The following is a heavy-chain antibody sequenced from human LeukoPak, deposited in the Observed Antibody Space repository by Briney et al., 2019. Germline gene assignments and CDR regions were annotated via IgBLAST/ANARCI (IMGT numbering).Heavy chain of an antibody. Sequence: GGSLRLSCAASGFTFSSYGMSWVRQAPGKGLEWVSAISGSGGSTYYADSVKGRFSISRDSSKNILYLQMNSLRAEDTAVYYCAKDRCSNGIGCYYYYMDVWGKGTTVTISS. CDR1: GFTFSSYG. D-gene: IGHD2-8*01. CDR3: AKDRCSNGIGCYYYYMDV. CDR2: ISGSGGST. V-gene: IGHV3-23*01. J-gene: IGHJ6*03.